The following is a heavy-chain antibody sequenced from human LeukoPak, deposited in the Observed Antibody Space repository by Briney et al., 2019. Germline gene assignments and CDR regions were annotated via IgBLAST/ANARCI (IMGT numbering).Heavy chain of an antibody. V-gene: IGHV4-61*02. Sequence: SETLSLTCTVSGGSISSGSYYWSWIRQPAGKGLEWIGRIYTSGSTNYNPSLKSRVTISVDTSKNQFSLKLSSVTAADTAVYYCVRVGVGYCSGGSCYSSYYYYYMDVWGKGTTVTISS. J-gene: IGHJ6*03. CDR1: GGSISSGSYY. CDR3: VRVGVGYCSGGSCYSSYYYYYMDV. CDR2: IYTSGST. D-gene: IGHD2-15*01.